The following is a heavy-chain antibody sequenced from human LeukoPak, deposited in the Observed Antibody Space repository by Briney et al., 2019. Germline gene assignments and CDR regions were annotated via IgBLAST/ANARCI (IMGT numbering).Heavy chain of an antibody. CDR3: ARGSPYYYDSSGYYYD. CDR1: GFTFSSYE. D-gene: IGHD3-22*01. J-gene: IGHJ4*02. Sequence: PGGFLRLSCAASGFTFSSYEMNWVRQAPGKGLEWVSYISSSGSTIYYADSVKGRFTISRDNAKNSLYLQMNSLRAEDTAVYYCARGSPYYYDSSGYYYDWGQGTLVTVSS. V-gene: IGHV3-48*03. CDR2: ISSSGSTI.